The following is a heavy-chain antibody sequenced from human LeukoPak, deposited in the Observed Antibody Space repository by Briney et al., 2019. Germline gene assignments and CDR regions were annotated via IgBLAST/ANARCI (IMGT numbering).Heavy chain of an antibody. CDR2: ISGTT. Sequence: GSLRLSCAASGFTFSSFAMSWVRQAPGKGLEWVSTISGTTYYADSVKGRFTISRDNSKNTLYLQMNSLRADDTAVYYCAKSSGGATKPFDYWGQGTLVTVSS. CDR3: AKSSGGATKPFDY. V-gene: IGHV3-23*01. CDR1: GFTFSSFA. D-gene: IGHD1-26*01. J-gene: IGHJ4*02.